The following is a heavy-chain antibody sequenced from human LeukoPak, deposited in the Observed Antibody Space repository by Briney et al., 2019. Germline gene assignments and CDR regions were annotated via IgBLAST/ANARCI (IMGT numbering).Heavy chain of an antibody. CDR2: ISAYNGNT. V-gene: IGHV1-18*01. Sequence: ASVTVSCKASGYTFTSYGISWVRQAPGQGLEWMGWISAYNGNTNYAQKLQGRVTITTDTSTSTAYMELRSLRSDDTAVYYCARGYDILTGYPLFDYWGQGTLVTVSS. CDR3: ARGYDILTGYPLFDY. J-gene: IGHJ4*02. CDR1: GYTFTSYG. D-gene: IGHD3-9*01.